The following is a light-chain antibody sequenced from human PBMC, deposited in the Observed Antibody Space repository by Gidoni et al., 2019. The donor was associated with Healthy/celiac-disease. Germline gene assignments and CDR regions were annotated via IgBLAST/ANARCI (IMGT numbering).Light chain of an antibody. V-gene: IGKV3-11*01. J-gene: IGKJ1*01. CDR1: QSVSSY. CDR3: QQRSNWPRT. Sequence: EILLTQSPATLSLSPGERATLSCRASQSVSSYLAWYQQKPGQAPRLLIYDASNRATGIPARFSGSGSGTDFTLTISSLEPEDFAVYYCQQRSNWPRTFXQXTKVEIK. CDR2: DAS.